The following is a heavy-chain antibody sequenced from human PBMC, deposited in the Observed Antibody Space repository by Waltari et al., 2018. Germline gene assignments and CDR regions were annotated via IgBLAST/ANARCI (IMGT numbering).Heavy chain of an antibody. V-gene: IGHV4-30-2*01. Sequence: QLQLQESGSGLVKPSQTLSLTCAVSGGSISSGGYSWGWIRQPPGKGLEWIGYIYHSGSTYYNPSLKSRVTISVDRSKNQFSLKLSSVTAADTAVYYCARVGYCSSTSCYTGWFDPWGQGTLVTVSS. CDR2: IYHSGST. CDR1: GGSISSGGYS. J-gene: IGHJ5*02. D-gene: IGHD2-2*02. CDR3: ARVGYCSSTSCYTGWFDP.